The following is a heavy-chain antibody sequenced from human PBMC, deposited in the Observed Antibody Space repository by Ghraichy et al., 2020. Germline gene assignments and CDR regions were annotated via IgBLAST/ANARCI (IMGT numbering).Heavy chain of an antibody. CDR2: IYPDDSDT. CDR3: ARQQYYLDSSGYYAWFDY. J-gene: IGHJ4*02. CDR1: GYRFSDYW. D-gene: IGHD3-22*01. V-gene: IGHV5-51*01. Sequence: GESLNISCEGSGYRFSDYWIGWVCQMPGKGLEWMGIIYPDDSDTRYSPSFQGQVTISVDKSKSTAYLQWSSLKASDTAMYYCARQQYYLDSSGYYAWFDYWGQGTLVTVSS.